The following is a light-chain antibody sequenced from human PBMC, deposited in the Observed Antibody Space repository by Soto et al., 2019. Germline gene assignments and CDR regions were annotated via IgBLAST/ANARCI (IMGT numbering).Light chain of an antibody. CDR1: QSVSRY. CDR2: DTS. Sequence: DIVLTQSPATLSLSPGERATLSCRASQSVSRYLAWYQQKPGQAPRLLIYDTSNRASGIPARFSGSGSGTDFTLTISSLEPEDFAVYYCQQRSNWPPEYTFGQGTSLEIK. CDR3: QQRSNWPPEYT. J-gene: IGKJ2*01. V-gene: IGKV3-11*01.